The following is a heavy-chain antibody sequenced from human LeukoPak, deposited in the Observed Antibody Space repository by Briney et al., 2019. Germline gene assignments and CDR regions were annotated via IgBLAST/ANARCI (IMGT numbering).Heavy chain of an antibody. Sequence: PGRSLRLSCAASGFTFDGYAMHWVRQGPGKGLEWVSGISWNSGSIGYADSVKGRFTISRDNAKNSLYLQMNSLRAEDTAVYYCARVGKTTNYAFGYYYYMDVWGKGTTVTVSS. J-gene: IGHJ6*03. D-gene: IGHD1-7*01. CDR2: ISWNSGSI. CDR1: GFTFDGYA. CDR3: ARVGKTTNYAFGYYYYMDV. V-gene: IGHV3-9*01.